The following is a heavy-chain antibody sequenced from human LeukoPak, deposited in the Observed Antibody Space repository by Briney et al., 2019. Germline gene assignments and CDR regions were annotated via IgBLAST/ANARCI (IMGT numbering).Heavy chain of an antibody. V-gene: IGHV4-59*01. CDR1: GGSISTYY. CDR3: TRDAPQWLAAFDY. Sequence: SETLSLTCTVSGGSISTYYWSWIRQPPGKGLEWIGNVYYSGSTNYNPSLKSRVTISVDTSKNQFSLNLRSLTAVSAAVNYCTRDAPQWLAAFDYWGQGILVTVSS. D-gene: IGHD6-19*01. J-gene: IGHJ4*02. CDR2: VYYSGST.